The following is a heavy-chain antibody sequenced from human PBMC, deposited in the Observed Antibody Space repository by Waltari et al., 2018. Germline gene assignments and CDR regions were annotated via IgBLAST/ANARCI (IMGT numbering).Heavy chain of an antibody. CDR2: LPYHGQNR. J-gene: IGHJ4*02. CDR1: GFTLNTFG. V-gene: IGHV3-30*02. Sequence: QVQLVESGGGVVQPGGSLRLSCVASGFTLNTFGIHWVRQAPGKGLEWVAYLPYHGQNRYYADSVKGRFTISRDNSMTTVFLQMSSLRAEDTAIYYCAKDLAFYYDRSRLYEYYFDYWGQGTLVTVSS. D-gene: IGHD3-22*01. CDR3: AKDLAFYYDRSRLYEYYFDY.